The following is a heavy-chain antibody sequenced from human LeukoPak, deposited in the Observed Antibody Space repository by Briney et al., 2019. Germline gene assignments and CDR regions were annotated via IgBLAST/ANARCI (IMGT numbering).Heavy chain of an antibody. CDR1: GGSISSYH. D-gene: IGHD2-2*01. CDR3: ARDRKCTSTSCYLDWFDP. V-gene: IGHV4-4*07. CDR2: IYNSGST. J-gene: IGHJ5*02. Sequence: SETLSLTCTVSGGSISSYHWSWIRQPAGKGLEWIGRIYNSGSTNYNPSLKSRVTMSVDTSKNQFSLNLSSVTAADTALYYCARDRKCTSTSCYLDWFDPWGQGTLVTVSS.